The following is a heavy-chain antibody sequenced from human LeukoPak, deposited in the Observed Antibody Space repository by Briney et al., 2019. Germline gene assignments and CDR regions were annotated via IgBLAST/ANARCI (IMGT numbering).Heavy chain of an antibody. CDR3: ARAEGVETDFLAY. J-gene: IGHJ4*02. V-gene: IGHV4-31*03. Sequence: SETLSLTCTVSGGSISDAAHYWSWIRQHPGEGLEWIGYIYFSGSTSYNPSLKSRVTISLDTSKNQFSLKLSSVTAADTAVYYCARAEGVETDFLAYWGQGTLVIVSS. D-gene: IGHD2/OR15-2a*01. CDR2: IYFSGST. CDR1: GGSISDAAHY.